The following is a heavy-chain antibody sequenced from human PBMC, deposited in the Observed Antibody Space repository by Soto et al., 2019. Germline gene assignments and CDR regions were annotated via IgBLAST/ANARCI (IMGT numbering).Heavy chain of an antibody. CDR1: GGSISSSSYY. D-gene: IGHD3-22*01. CDR3: ARGYYDSSGYYYYFDY. V-gene: IGHV4-39*01. CDR2: IYYSGST. Sequence: SETLSLTCTVSGGSISSSSYYWGWIRQPPGKGLEWIGSIYYSGSTYYNPSLKSRVTISVDTSKNQFSLKLSSVTAADTAVYYCARGYYDSSGYYYYFDYWGQGTLVTVSS. J-gene: IGHJ4*02.